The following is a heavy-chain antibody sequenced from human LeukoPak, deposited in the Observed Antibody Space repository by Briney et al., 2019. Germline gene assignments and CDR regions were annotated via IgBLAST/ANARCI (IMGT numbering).Heavy chain of an antibody. CDR2: ISASNGNT. CDR1: GYTFAIYQ. D-gene: IGHD3-10*01. V-gene: IGHV1-18*04. Sequence: ASVKFSCKASGYTFAIYQMHWVRQAPGQGLEWMGWISASNGNTNYAQKLQGRVTMTTDTSTSTAYMELRSLRSDDTAVYYCARQDSMVRGVINNWFDPWGQGTLVTVSS. J-gene: IGHJ5*02. CDR3: ARQDSMVRGVINNWFDP.